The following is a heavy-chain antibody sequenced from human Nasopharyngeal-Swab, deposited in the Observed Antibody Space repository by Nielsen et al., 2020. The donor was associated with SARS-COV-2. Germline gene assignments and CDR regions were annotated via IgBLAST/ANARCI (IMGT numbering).Heavy chain of an antibody. Sequence: WIRQPPGKGLEWIGSIYYSGSTYYNPSLKSRVTISVDTSKNQFSLKLSSVTAADTAVYCCARWKGIAAAWDYWGQGTLVTVSS. CDR3: ARWKGIAAAWDY. V-gene: IGHV4-39*01. D-gene: IGHD6-13*01. CDR2: IYYSGST. J-gene: IGHJ4*02.